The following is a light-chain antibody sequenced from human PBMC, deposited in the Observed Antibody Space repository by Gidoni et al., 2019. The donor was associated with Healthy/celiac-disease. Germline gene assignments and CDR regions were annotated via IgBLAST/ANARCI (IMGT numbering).Light chain of an antibody. Sequence: EIVLTQSPGTLSLSPGERATLSCRASQSVSSSYLAWYQQKPGQAPRLLIDGASSRATGIPDRLSGSGSGTDFTLTISRLEPEDFAVYYCQQYGSSPLTFGGGTKVEIK. J-gene: IGKJ4*01. V-gene: IGKV3-20*01. CDR1: QSVSSSY. CDR3: QQYGSSPLT. CDR2: GAS.